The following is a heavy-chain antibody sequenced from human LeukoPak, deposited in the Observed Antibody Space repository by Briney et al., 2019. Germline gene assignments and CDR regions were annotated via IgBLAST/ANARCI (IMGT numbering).Heavy chain of an antibody. CDR2: ISAYNGNT. J-gene: IGHJ5*02. V-gene: IGHV1-18*01. D-gene: IGHD5-12*01. CDR3: ARLVEIVATIRSFSWFDP. CDR1: GYTFTSYG. Sequence: ASVKVSCKASGYTFTSYGISWVRQAPGQGLEWMGWISAYNGNTNYAQKFQGRVTMTTDTSTSTAYMELRSLRSDDTAMYYCARLVEIVATIRSFSWFDPWGQGTLVTVSS.